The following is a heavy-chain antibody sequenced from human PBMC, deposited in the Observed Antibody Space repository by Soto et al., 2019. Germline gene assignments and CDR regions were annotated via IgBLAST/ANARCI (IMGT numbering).Heavy chain of an antibody. V-gene: IGHV1-18*01. Sequence: ASVKVSCKASGYTFTNYNINWVRQAPGQGLEWMGWIGAYYFNTNYAQKFQGRVTMTTDTSTSTAYMELRSLRSDDTAVYYCARDYFERSGGVWGQGTLVTVSS. CDR1: GYTFTNYN. D-gene: IGHD3-22*01. CDR2: IGAYYFNT. J-gene: IGHJ4*02. CDR3: ARDYFERSGGV.